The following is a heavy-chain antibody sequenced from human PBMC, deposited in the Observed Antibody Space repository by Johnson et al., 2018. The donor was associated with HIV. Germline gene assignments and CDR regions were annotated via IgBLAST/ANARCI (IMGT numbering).Heavy chain of an antibody. J-gene: IGHJ3*02. D-gene: IGHD1-1*01. CDR1: GFTFSSYW. Sequence: VQLVEYGGGLVQPGGSLRLSCAASGFTFSSYWMSWVRQAPGKGLEWVANIKQDGSEKYYVDSVKGRFTISRDNAKNSLYLQMNSLRAEDTAVYYCATVWRNEGRHAFDIWGKGQWSPSLQ. CDR3: ATVWRNEGRHAFDI. CDR2: IKQDGSEK. V-gene: IGHV3-7*05.